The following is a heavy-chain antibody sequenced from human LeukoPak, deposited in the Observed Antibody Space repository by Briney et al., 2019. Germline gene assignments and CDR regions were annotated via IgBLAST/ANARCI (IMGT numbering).Heavy chain of an antibody. D-gene: IGHD4-17*01. V-gene: IGHV3-23*01. CDR3: ARDPNGDYIGAFDM. CDR1: GFTFSNFA. Sequence: PGGSLRLSCAASGFTFSNFALMWVRQAPGRGLEWVSAIRGADGSTVYADSVKGRFTISRDNSKSTLYLQMIGLRAEDAAVYYCARDPNGDYIGAFDMWGPGTLVTVSS. CDR2: IRGADGST. J-gene: IGHJ3*02.